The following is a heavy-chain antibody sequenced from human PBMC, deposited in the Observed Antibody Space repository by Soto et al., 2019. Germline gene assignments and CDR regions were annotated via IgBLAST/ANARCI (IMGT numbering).Heavy chain of an antibody. Sequence: ASVKVSCKASGGTFSSYAISWVRQAPGQGLEWMGGIIPIFGTANYAQKFQGRVTITADESTSTAYMELSSLRSEDTAVYYCARDTYYYDSSGYNPTYYFDYWGQGTLVTVSS. V-gene: IGHV1-69*13. CDR3: ARDTYYYDSSGYNPTYYFDY. CDR1: GGTFSSYA. D-gene: IGHD3-22*01. CDR2: IIPIFGTA. J-gene: IGHJ4*02.